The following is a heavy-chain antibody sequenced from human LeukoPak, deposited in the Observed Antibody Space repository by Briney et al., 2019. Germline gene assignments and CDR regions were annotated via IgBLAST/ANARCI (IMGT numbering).Heavy chain of an antibody. V-gene: IGHV4-4*02. CDR3: ARVRYCSGGSCPLFDY. Sequence: SGTLSLTCAVSGVSISSSNWWSWVRQPPGQGLEWIGEIYHSGSTNYNPSLKSRVTISVDKSKNQFSLKLSSVTAADTAVYYCARVRYCSGGSCPLFDYWGQGTLVTVSS. CDR1: GVSISSSNW. CDR2: IYHSGST. D-gene: IGHD2-15*01. J-gene: IGHJ4*02.